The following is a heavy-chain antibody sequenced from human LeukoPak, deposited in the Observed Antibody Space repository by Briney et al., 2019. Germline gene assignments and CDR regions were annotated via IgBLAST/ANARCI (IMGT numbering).Heavy chain of an antibody. CDR2: IYHSGST. Sequence: PSETLSLTCTVSGGSISSGGYYWSWIRQPPGKGLEWIGYIYHSGSTYYNPSLKSRVTISVDRSKNQFSLKLSSVTAEDTAVYYCAREGYYDSSGPMFFGGFDIWGQGTMVTVSS. CDR3: AREGYYDSSGPMFFGGFDI. J-gene: IGHJ3*02. V-gene: IGHV4-30-2*01. CDR1: GGSISSGGYY. D-gene: IGHD3-22*01.